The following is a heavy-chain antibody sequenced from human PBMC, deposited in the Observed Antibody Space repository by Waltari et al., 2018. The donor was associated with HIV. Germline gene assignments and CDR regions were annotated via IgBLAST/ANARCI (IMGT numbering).Heavy chain of an antibody. Sequence: EVQLVQSGGGLVQPGGSRRFSCAASGFSVSRYWMHWVRQIPGQGLVWVSRINPDGNTINYADSVRGRFTISRDYAKNTLYLQMNSLRDEDTAMYYCVKDMFGEYDYWGQGTLVTVSS. CDR1: GFSVSRYW. CDR2: INPDGNTI. CDR3: VKDMFGEYDY. D-gene: IGHD3-10*02. V-gene: IGHV3-74*01. J-gene: IGHJ4*02.